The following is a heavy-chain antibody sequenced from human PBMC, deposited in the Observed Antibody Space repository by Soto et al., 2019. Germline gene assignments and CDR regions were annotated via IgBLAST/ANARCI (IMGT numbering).Heavy chain of an antibody. Sequence: QVQLQESGPGLVKPSGTLSLTCAVSGGSISSSNWWSWVRQPPGKGLEWIGEIYHSGRTNYNPALKGRITKSVDKSKNQFSLKLSSVTAADTAVYYCARVAVAGTRVDYWGQGTLVTVSS. CDR3: ARVAVAGTRVDY. V-gene: IGHV4-4*02. D-gene: IGHD6-19*01. CDR1: GGSISSSNW. CDR2: IYHSGRT. J-gene: IGHJ4*02.